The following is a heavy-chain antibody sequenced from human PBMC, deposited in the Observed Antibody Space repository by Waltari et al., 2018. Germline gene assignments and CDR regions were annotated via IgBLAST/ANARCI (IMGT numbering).Heavy chain of an antibody. CDR3: ARVFNVWGSYRYTASAALRKYYFDY. Sequence: VQPQQWGAGLLKPSETLSLTCAVYGGSFSGYYWSWIRQPPGKGLEWIGEINHSGSTNYNPSLKSRVTISVDTSKNQFSLKLSSVTAADTAVYYCARVFNVWGSYRYTASAALRKYYFDYWGQGTLVTVSS. V-gene: IGHV4-34*01. D-gene: IGHD3-16*02. J-gene: IGHJ4*02. CDR2: INHSGST. CDR1: GGSFSGYY.